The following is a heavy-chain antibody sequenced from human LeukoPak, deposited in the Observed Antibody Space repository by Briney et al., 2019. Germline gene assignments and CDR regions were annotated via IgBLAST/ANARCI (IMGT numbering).Heavy chain of an antibody. D-gene: IGHD3-22*01. CDR2: ISSSGSTI. CDR1: GFTFSDYY. Sequence: GGTLRLSCAASGFTFSDYYMSWIRQAPGKGLEWVSYISSSGSTIYYADSVKGRFTISRDNAKNSLYLQMNSLRAEDTAVYYCARSRARGYDSSGQNDYWGQGTLVTVSS. V-gene: IGHV3-11*01. J-gene: IGHJ4*02. CDR3: ARSRARGYDSSGQNDY.